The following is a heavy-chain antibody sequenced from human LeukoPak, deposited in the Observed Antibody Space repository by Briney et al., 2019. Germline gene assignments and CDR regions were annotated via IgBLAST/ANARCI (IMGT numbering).Heavy chain of an antibody. CDR1: GFTFSNYW. CDR3: AKGTSYGSGSYYYYYYGMDV. Sequence: GGSLRLSCAASGFTFSNYWTHWVRQAPGKGLVWVSCINVDGSMPTYADSVKGRFTISRDNSKNTLYLQMNSLRDEDTAVYYCAKGTSYGSGSYYYYYYGMDVWGQGTTVTVSS. V-gene: IGHV3-74*01. J-gene: IGHJ6*02. D-gene: IGHD3-10*01. CDR2: INVDGSMP.